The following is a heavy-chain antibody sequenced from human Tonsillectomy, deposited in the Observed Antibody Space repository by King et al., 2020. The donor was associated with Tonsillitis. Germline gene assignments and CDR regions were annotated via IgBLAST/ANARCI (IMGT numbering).Heavy chain of an antibody. CDR3: AKDAGGTYGY. D-gene: IGHD3-16*01. V-gene: IGHV3-30*02. CDR1: GFTFNTYG. Sequence: QLVQSGGGVVQPGGSLRLSCAASGFTFNTYGMHWVRQAPGKGLEWVASIRYDGSNKYYADSVKGRFTISRDNSKNTLYLQMNRLGPEDTAVYYCAKDAGGTYGYWGQGTLVTVSS. J-gene: IGHJ4*02. CDR2: IRYDGSNK.